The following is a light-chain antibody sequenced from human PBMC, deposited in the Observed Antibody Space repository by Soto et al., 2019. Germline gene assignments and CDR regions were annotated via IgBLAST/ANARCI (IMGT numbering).Light chain of an antibody. CDR2: ANN. CDR3: QSYDFGLSAHNYV. Sequence: QSVLTQPPSASGSPGQSVTISCTGSSSNIGAGYDVHWYQQFPGTAPRLLIYANNNRPSGVPDRFSGSKSGTSASLAITGLQADDEAEYYCQSYDFGLSAHNYVFGTGTKVTVL. V-gene: IGLV1-40*01. CDR1: SSNIGAGYD. J-gene: IGLJ1*01.